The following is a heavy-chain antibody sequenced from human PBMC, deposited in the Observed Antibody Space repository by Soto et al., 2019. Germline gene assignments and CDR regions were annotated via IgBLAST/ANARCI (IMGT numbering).Heavy chain of an antibody. CDR2: ISGSGGST. CDR3: AKDSPSYGDHLPSDY. Sequence: HGGSPRISCAACGVTVSSHAMSWVRQEPGKGLEWVSAISGSGGSTYYADSVKGRFTISRDNSKNTLYLQMNSLRAEDTAVYYCAKDSPSYGDHLPSDYWGQGTLLTVSS. V-gene: IGHV3-23*01. J-gene: IGHJ4*02. D-gene: IGHD4-17*01. CDR1: GVTVSSHA.